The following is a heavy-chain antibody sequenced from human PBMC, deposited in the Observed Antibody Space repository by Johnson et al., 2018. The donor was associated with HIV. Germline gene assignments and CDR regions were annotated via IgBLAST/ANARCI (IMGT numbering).Heavy chain of an antibody. D-gene: IGHD3-3*01. Sequence: QVQLVEFGGGVVQPGKSLRLSCAASGFTFSSYGMHWVRQAPGKGLEWVAVIWYDGSNKYYADSVKGRFTISRDNSKNTLYLQMNSLRAEDTAVYYCAKEGPGVVDAFDIWGQGTMVTVSS. CDR2: IWYDGSNK. V-gene: IGHV3-33*06. CDR1: GFTFSSYG. J-gene: IGHJ3*02. CDR3: AKEGPGVVDAFDI.